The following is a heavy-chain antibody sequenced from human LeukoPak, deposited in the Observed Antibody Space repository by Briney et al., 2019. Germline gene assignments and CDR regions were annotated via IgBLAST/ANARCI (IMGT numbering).Heavy chain of an antibody. Sequence: PSETLSLTCGVSGGSITSTNYWTWVRQPPGKGLEWTGEVNLQGSTSYNPSLMGRVAISVDMSENHISLQVTSVTAADTAVYYCAREGGPYRPLDYSGQGTLVTVSS. CDR1: GGSITSTNY. CDR2: VNLQGST. J-gene: IGHJ4*02. CDR3: AREGGPYRPLDY. V-gene: IGHV4-4*02.